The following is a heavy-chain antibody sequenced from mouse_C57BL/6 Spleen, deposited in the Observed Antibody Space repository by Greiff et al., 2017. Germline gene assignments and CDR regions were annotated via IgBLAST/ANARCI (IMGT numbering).Heavy chain of an antibody. CDR3: ARRDYAMDY. Sequence: VQLQQSGPELVKPGASVKISCKASGYSFTGYYMNWVKQSPEKSLEWIGEINPSTGGTTYNQKFKAKATLTVDKSSSTAYMQLKSLTSEDSAVYYCARRDYAMDYWGQGTSVTVSS. CDR1: GYSFTGYY. V-gene: IGHV1-42*01. J-gene: IGHJ4*01. CDR2: INPSTGGT.